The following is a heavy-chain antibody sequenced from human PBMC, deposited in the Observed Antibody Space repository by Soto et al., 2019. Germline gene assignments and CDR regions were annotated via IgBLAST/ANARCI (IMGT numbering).Heavy chain of an antibody. CDR2: IIPIFGTA. CDR1: GGTFSSYA. J-gene: IGHJ4*02. CDR3: ARDRYNYDSSGRPHEY. V-gene: IGHV1-69*01. D-gene: IGHD3-22*01. Sequence: QVQLVQSGAEVKKPGSSVKVSCKASGGTFSSYAISWVRQAPGHGLEWMGGIIPIFGTATYAQKFQGRVTITADESTSTAYMELSSLRSEDTDVYYCARDRYNYDSSGRPHEYCGQGTLVTVSS.